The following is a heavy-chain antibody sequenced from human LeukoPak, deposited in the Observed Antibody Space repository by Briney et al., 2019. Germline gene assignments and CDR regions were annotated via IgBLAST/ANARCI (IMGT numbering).Heavy chain of an antibody. CDR1: GFTFSDYV. J-gene: IGHJ4*02. D-gene: IGHD3-9*01. CDR3: VRDNDWAFHY. CDR2: INHNGEII. Sequence: GGSLTLSCAASGFTFSDYVMSWVRQAPGKGLKWVSYINHNGEIIYYADSVKGRFTISRDTAKKTLYLQMNSLRDDDTALYYCVRDNDWAFHYWGQGTLVTVSS. V-gene: IGHV3-48*02.